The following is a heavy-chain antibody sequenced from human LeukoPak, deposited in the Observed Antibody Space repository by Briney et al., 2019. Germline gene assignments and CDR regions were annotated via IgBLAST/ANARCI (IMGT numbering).Heavy chain of an antibody. CDR3: ARFPEDSSGSYYFDY. D-gene: IGHD3-10*01. CDR1: GFSFRSYT. Sequence: GGSLRLSCAASGFSFRSYTINWVRQAPGKGLVWVSRIHSDGSDTTYADSVEGRFTISRDNAKNTLYLQMNSLRAEDTAVYYCARFPEDSSGSYYFDYWGQGTLVTVSS. J-gene: IGHJ4*02. CDR2: IHSDGSDT. V-gene: IGHV3-74*01.